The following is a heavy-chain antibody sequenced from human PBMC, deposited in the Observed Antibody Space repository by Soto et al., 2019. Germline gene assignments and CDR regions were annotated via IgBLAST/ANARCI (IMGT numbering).Heavy chain of an antibody. CDR3: ARDPSSFLGRVYGMDV. Sequence: QVQHVQSGAEVKKPGDSVKVSCKASGYSFTGHYMHWVRRAPGQGLEWMGWVNLNTGGTDYAQEFQGRVTMTTATSIRNVYLEVNRLKFDDTAIYYCARDPSSFLGRVYGMDVWGQGTAVTVSS. J-gene: IGHJ6*02. CDR2: VNLNTGGT. V-gene: IGHV1-2*02. CDR1: GYSFTGHY.